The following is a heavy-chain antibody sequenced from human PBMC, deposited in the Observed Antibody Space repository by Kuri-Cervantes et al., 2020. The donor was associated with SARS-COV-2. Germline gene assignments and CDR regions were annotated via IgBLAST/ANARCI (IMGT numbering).Heavy chain of an antibody. CDR2: ISSSSSYI. J-gene: IGHJ4*02. CDR3: AREGRGYAYFDY. D-gene: IGHD5-12*01. V-gene: IGHV3-21*01. CDR1: GFTFSSYS. Sequence: GESLKISCAASGFTFSSYSMNWVRQAPGKGLKWVSSISSSSSYIYYADSVKGRFTISRDNAKNSLYLQMNSLRAEDTAVYYCAREGRGYAYFDYWGQGTLVTVSS.